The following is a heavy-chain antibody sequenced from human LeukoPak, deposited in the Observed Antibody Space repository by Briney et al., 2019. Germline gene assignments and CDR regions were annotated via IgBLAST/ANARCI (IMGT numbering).Heavy chain of an antibody. CDR1: GGSISSYY. Sequence: SETLSLTCTVSGGSISSYYWSWIRQPPGKGLEWIGYIYYSGSTNYNPSLKSRVTISVDTSKSQFSLKLSSVTAADTAVYYWARHDSSGLTDYWGQGTLVTVSS. D-gene: IGHD3-22*01. CDR3: ARHDSSGLTDY. J-gene: IGHJ4*02. CDR2: IYYSGST. V-gene: IGHV4-59*08.